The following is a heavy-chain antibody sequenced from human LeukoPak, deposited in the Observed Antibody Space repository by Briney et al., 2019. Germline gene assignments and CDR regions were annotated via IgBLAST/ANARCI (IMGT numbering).Heavy chain of an antibody. V-gene: IGHV4-30-2*03. CDR2: IYHSGST. CDR1: GGSISSGGYS. CDR3: ASQDFRSGSYNDY. Sequence: SETLSLTCAVSGGSISSGGYSWSWIRQPPGKGLEWIGYIYHSGSTYYNPSLKSRVTISVDTSKNQFSLKLSSVTAADTAVYYCASQDFRSGSYNDYWGQGTLVTVSS. D-gene: IGHD3-3*01. J-gene: IGHJ4*02.